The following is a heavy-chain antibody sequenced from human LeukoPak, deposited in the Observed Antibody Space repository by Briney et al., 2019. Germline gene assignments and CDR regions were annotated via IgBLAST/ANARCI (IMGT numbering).Heavy chain of an antibody. D-gene: IGHD3-22*01. J-gene: IGHJ4*02. Sequence: ASVKVSCKASGYTFTSYDINWVRQATGQGLEWMGWMNPNSGNTGYAQKFQGRVTMTRNTSISTAYMELSSLRSEDTAVYYYARGPSLRSSGYYGYWGQGTLVTVSS. V-gene: IGHV1-8*01. CDR2: MNPNSGNT. CDR1: GYTFTSYD. CDR3: ARGPSLRSSGYYGY.